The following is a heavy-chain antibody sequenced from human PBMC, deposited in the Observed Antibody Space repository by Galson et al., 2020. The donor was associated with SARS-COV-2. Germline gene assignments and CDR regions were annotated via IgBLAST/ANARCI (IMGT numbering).Heavy chain of an antibody. CDR1: GFTFDDYA. J-gene: IGHJ4*02. CDR3: AILEMATINY. Sequence: GGSLRLSCAASGFTFDDYAMHWVRQAPGKGLEWVSGISWNSGSIGYADSVKGRFTISRDNAKNSLYLQMNSLRAEDTALYYCAILEMATINYWGQGTLFTVSS. CDR2: ISWNSGSI. D-gene: IGHD5-12*01. V-gene: IGHV3-9*01.